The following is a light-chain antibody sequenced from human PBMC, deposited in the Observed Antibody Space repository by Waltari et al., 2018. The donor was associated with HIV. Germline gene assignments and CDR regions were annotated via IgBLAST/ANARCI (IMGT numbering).Light chain of an antibody. J-gene: IGLJ3*02. CDR2: EVI. CDR3: SSYTSSSTLV. Sequence: QSALTQPASVSGSPGQSITISCTGTSRDVGGYNYVSWYQQHPGKAPKLMIYEVINRPSVVSNLFSGSKSGNTASLTISGRQAEDEADYYCSSYTSSSTLVFGGGTKLTVL. V-gene: IGLV2-14*01. CDR1: SRDVGGYNY.